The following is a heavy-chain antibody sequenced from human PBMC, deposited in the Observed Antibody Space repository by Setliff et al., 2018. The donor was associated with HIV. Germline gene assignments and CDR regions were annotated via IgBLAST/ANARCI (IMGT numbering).Heavy chain of an antibody. V-gene: IGHV4-39*01. Sequence: PSETLSLTCTVSDDSIDSSSYYWGWIRQPPGKGLEWIGSIYNSGGTYYNPSLHGRVTISVDTSKNQFSLRLKSVTAADTAVYYCARHDYYDSGGFYTLYYFDYWGAGTLVTVSS. J-gene: IGHJ4*02. CDR1: DDSIDSSSYY. CDR3: ARHDYYDSGGFYTLYYFDY. CDR2: IYNSGGT. D-gene: IGHD3-22*01.